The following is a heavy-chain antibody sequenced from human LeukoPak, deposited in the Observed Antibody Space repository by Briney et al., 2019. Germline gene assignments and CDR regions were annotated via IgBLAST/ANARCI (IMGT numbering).Heavy chain of an antibody. CDR2: INPSGGST. D-gene: IGHD2-2*01. J-gene: IGHJ4*02. CDR1: GYTFTSYD. CDR3: ARVDCSSTSCHSNY. Sequence: ASVKVSCKASGYTFTSYDINWVRQATGQGLEWMGIINPSGGSTSYAQKFQGRVTMTRDTSTSTVYMELSSLRSEDTAVYYCARVDCSSTSCHSNYWGQGTLVTVSS. V-gene: IGHV1-46*01.